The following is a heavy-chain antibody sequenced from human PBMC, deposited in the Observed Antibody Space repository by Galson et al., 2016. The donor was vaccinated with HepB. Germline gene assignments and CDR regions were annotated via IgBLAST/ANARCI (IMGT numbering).Heavy chain of an antibody. CDR2: ISPSGDTI. CDR3: ASDAYPVP. J-gene: IGHJ5*02. CDR1: GFTFKDHY. Sequence: SLRLSCAASGFTFKDHYMTWIRQAPGKGLEWVSYISPSGDTIYYGDSVKGRFTITRDNARNSLYPQMNSMRAEDAAVDFCASDAYPVPWGQGTLVTVSS. V-gene: IGHV3-11*01.